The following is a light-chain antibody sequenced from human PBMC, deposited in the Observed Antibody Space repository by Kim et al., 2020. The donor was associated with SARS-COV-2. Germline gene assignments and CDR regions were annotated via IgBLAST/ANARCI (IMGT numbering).Light chain of an antibody. V-gene: IGKV3-15*01. CDR1: QSVGNS. CDR2: GAA. CDR3: QQYDDWPPWT. J-gene: IGKJ1*01. Sequence: SPGERGTPPCRASQSVGNSIVSCQQKHGREPPLLLNGAATRATGITRRCSGSGAGTELTLPTSSRQSEDVAVYYCQQYDDWPPWTFGQGTKVDIK.